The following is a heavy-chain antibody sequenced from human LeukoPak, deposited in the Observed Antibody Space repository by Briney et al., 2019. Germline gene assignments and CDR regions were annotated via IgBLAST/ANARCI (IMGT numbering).Heavy chain of an antibody. Sequence: GGSLRLSCAASGFTVSSNYMSWVRQAPGKGLEWVSVINSGGSTYYADSVKGRFTISRDNSKKTLYLQMNSLRAEDTAVYYCAKDDSGWHPLGFDYWGQGTLVTVSS. J-gene: IGHJ4*02. CDR3: AKDDSGWHPLGFDY. V-gene: IGHV3-53*01. D-gene: IGHD6-19*01. CDR2: INSGGST. CDR1: GFTVSSNY.